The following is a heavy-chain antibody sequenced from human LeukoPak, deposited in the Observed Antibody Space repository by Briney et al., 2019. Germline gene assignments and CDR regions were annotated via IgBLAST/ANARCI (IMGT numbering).Heavy chain of an antibody. CDR3: ARHDNCSGGSCYYPGYYYGMDV. CDR2: IYYSGST. D-gene: IGHD2-15*01. Sequence: PSETLSLTCTVSGGXISGYYCSWIRQPPGKGLEWIGYIYYSGSTNYNPSLKSRVTISVDTSKNQFSLKLSSVTAADTAVYYCARHDNCSGGSCYYPGYYYGMDVWGQGTTVTVSS. CDR1: GGXISGYY. V-gene: IGHV4-59*08. J-gene: IGHJ6*02.